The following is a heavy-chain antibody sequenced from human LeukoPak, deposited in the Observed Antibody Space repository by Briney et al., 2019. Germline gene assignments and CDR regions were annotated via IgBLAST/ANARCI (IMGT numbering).Heavy chain of an antibody. J-gene: IGHJ4*02. D-gene: IGHD4-17*01. V-gene: IGHV3-49*04. CDR1: GLTFSGYD. CDR2: IRSKAYGGTT. Sequence: GGSLRLSCAASGLTFSGYDMHWVRQAPGKGLEWVGFIRSKAYGGTTEYAASVKGRFTISRDDSKSIAYLQMNSLKTEDTAVYYCTRDQGGYGDYVDYWGQGTLVTVSS. CDR3: TRDQGGYGDYVDY.